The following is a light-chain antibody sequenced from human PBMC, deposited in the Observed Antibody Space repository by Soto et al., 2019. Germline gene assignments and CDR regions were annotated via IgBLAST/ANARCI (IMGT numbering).Light chain of an antibody. Sequence: EIVMTQSPTTLSVSPGERSTLSCRASQSINTYLAWYQQKPGQAPRLLIYDASKRATGIPARFSGSGSGTDFTLTISRLEPEDFAVYYCQQYGSSPTPFGGGTKVDIK. CDR1: QSINTY. CDR2: DAS. J-gene: IGKJ4*01. V-gene: IGKV3-20*01. CDR3: QQYGSSPTP.